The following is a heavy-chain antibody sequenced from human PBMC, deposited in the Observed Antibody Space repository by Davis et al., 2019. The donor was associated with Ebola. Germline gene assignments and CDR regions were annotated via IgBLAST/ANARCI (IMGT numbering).Heavy chain of an antibody. CDR1: GFTFSSYA. J-gene: IGHJ4*02. CDR2: ISDDGSTG. CDR3: ARGLLPSSIAPGAGY. V-gene: IGHV3-30-3*01. Sequence: GGSLRLSCAASGFTFSSYAMLWVRPAPGKGLDWVAVISDDGSTGYYADSVKGRFTISRDNSKNTLYLQMNSLRAEDTAVYYCARGLLPSSIAPGAGYWGQGTLVTVSS. D-gene: IGHD6-6*01.